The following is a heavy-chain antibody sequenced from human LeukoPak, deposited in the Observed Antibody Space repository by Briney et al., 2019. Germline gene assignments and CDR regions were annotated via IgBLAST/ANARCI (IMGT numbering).Heavy chain of an antibody. CDR2: MNPNSGNT. CDR3: AKAVIEFYYGSGDAFDI. D-gene: IGHD3-10*01. Sequence: GASVKVSCKTSGYTFTSYDINWVRQATGQGLEWMGWMNPNSGNTGYAQKFQGRVTMTRNTSISTAYMELSRLRSDDTAVYFCAKAVIEFYYGSGDAFDIWGQGTMVTVSS. CDR1: GYTFTSYD. J-gene: IGHJ3*02. V-gene: IGHV1-8*01.